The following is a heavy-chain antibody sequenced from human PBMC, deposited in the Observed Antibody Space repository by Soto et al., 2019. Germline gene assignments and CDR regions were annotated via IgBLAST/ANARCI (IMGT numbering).Heavy chain of an antibody. CDR1: GGSMSSGDYY. CDR2: INYRGST. J-gene: IGHJ4*02. D-gene: IGHD6-13*01. Sequence: QVQLQESGPGLVKPSQTLSLTCTVSGGSMSSGDYYWNWIRQHPEKGLEWIGYINYRGSTFYNPSLKSRLTISVDTSKNQFSLKLTSVTAADRAMYYCARDAPGAAPYWGQGTLVTVSS. CDR3: ARDAPGAAPY. V-gene: IGHV4-31*03.